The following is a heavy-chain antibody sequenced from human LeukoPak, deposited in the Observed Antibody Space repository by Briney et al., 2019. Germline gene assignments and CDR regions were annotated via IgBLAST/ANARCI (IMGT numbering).Heavy chain of an antibody. CDR3: ARSHDYGGNSVAFDI. V-gene: IGHV4-61*02. D-gene: IGHD4-23*01. Sequence: PSETLSLTCTVSGGSISSGSYYWSWIRQPAGKGLEWIGRIYTSGSTNYNPSLKSRVTISVDTSKNQFSLKLSSVTAADTAVYYCARSHDYGGNSVAFDIWGQGTMVTVSS. CDR2: IYTSGST. J-gene: IGHJ3*02. CDR1: GGSISSGSYY.